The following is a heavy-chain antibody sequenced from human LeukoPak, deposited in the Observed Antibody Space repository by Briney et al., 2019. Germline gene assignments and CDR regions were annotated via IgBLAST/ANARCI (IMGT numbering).Heavy chain of an antibody. CDR3: ARDRSGTAMARELDY. V-gene: IGHV1-2*02. J-gene: IGHJ4*02. Sequence: VASVKVSCKASGGTFSIYAISWVRQAPGQGLEWMGWINTNSGGTNYAQKFQGRVTITRDTSISTAYMELSRLRSDDTAVYYCARDRSGTAMARELDYWGQGTLVTVSS. CDR1: GGTFSIYA. CDR2: INTNSGGT. D-gene: IGHD5-18*01.